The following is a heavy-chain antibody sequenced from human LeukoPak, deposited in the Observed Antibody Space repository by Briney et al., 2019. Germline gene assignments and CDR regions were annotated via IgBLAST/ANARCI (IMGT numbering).Heavy chain of an antibody. V-gene: IGHV2-70*04. Sequence: SGPTLVNPTQTLTLTCTFSGFSLSTSKMRVNWIRQPPGKALEWLARIDWDDDKFYSASLKTRLTISKDTSKNQVVLTMTNMDPVDTATYYCATSGNPPFDYWGQGTLVTVSS. D-gene: IGHD3-10*01. J-gene: IGHJ4*02. CDR2: IDWDDDK. CDR1: GFSLSTSKMR. CDR3: ATSGNPPFDY.